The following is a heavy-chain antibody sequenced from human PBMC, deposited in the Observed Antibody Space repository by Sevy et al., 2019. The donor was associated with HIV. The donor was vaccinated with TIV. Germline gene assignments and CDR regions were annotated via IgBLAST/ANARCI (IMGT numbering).Heavy chain of an antibody. CDR3: ARSQKVDSAPFDY. D-gene: IGHD5-18*01. J-gene: IGHJ4*02. CDR2: LFHSATF. Sequence: SETLSLTCSVSGVSLTSSDYYWSWVRQAPGKGLEWIGYLFHSATFHYSPTLKRRRSISVDASKNQFSLKLTSVTAADSAVYYCARSQKVDSAPFDYWGQGTPFTVSS. V-gene: IGHV4-30-4*08. CDR1: GVSLTSSDYY.